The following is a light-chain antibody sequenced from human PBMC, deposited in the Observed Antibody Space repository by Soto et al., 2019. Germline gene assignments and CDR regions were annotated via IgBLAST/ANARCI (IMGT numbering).Light chain of an antibody. J-gene: IGKJ1*01. CDR2: GAS. CDR1: QSVSSN. CDR3: QQYNNWPRT. Sequence: EIVMTQSPATLSVSPGERATLSCRASQSVSSNLAWYQQKPGQAPRLLIYGASTRATGIPARFXXXGXGTXXXXXXXXXQSEDFAVYYCQQYNNWPRTFGQGTKVEIK. V-gene: IGKV3-15*01.